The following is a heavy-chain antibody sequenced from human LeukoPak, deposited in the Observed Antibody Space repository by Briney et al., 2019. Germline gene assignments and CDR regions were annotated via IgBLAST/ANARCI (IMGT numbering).Heavy chain of an antibody. CDR3: ARGARVRGTVGSFGY. D-gene: IGHD3-10*01. Sequence: GASVKVSCEASGYTFTSYDINWVRQATGQGLEWMGWMNPNSGNTGYAQKFQGRVTMTRNTSISTAYMELSSLRSEDTAVYYCARGARVRGTVGSFGYWGQGTLVTVSS. CDR1: GYTFTSYD. J-gene: IGHJ4*02. V-gene: IGHV1-8*01. CDR2: MNPNSGNT.